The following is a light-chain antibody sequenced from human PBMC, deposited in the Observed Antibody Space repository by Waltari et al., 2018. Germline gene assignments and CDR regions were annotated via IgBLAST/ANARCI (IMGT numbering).Light chain of an antibody. Sequence: DIQMTQSPSTLSAFVGDRVTITCRASQSISGWLAWYQQKPGKAPNLLIFKASTLESGVPSRFSGSGSGTEFKLTINSLQPDDFATYYCQQYKSPTWTFGQGTKVEIK. V-gene: IGKV1-5*03. J-gene: IGKJ1*01. CDR3: QQYKSPTWT. CDR2: KAS. CDR1: QSISGW.